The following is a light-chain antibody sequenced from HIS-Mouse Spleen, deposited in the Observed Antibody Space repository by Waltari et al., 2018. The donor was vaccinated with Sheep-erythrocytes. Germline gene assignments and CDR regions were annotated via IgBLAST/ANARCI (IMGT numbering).Light chain of an antibody. Sequence: QSALTPPRSVSGSPRQSVTIPSTGTSSAVGGYNYVPWYQQHPGKAPKLMIYDVSKRPSGVPDRFSGSKSGNTASLTISGLQAEDEADYYCCSYAGSYNHVFATGTKVTVL. CDR1: SSAVGGYNY. CDR2: DVS. V-gene: IGLV2-11*01. J-gene: IGLJ1*01. CDR3: CSYAGSYNHV.